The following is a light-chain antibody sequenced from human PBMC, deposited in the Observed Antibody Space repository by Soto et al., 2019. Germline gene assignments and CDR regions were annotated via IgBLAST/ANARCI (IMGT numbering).Light chain of an antibody. J-gene: IGLJ1*01. CDR2: EVS. Sequence: QSALTQPASVSGSPGQSITISCTGTNSDIGGYDFVSWYQRLPGKAPKLMIFEVSNRPSGVSDRFSGSKSDNTASLTITGLQPADEADYYCISYTSTSTYVFGTGTKGTAL. CDR1: NSDIGGYDF. CDR3: ISYTSTSTYV. V-gene: IGLV2-14*01.